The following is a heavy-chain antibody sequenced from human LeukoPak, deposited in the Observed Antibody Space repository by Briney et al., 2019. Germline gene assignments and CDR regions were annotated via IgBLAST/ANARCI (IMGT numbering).Heavy chain of an antibody. CDR1: GYTFTGYY. CDR2: INPNSGDT. Sequence: ASVKVSCKASGYTFTGYYMHWVRQAPGQGLEWMGWINPNSGDTTLPQRFQGRVTMTRDTSIITAYMEQSSLTSDDTGMYYCARGPTLGLDIWGQGTMVTVSS. V-gene: IGHV1-2*02. CDR3: ARGPTLGLDI. J-gene: IGHJ3*02.